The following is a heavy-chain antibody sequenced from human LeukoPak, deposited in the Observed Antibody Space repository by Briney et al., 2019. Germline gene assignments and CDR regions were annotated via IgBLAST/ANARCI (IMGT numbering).Heavy chain of an antibody. Sequence: GGSLRLFCAASGFTFSFYAMNWLRQAPGKGLEWVSHISRSSSSIYYADSVKGRFSISRDNAKNSLYLQMNSLRAEDTAVYYCARVLDYYYGMDVWGQGTTVTVSS. CDR2: ISRSSSSI. V-gene: IGHV3-48*04. CDR1: GFTFSFYA. J-gene: IGHJ6*01. CDR3: ARVLDYYYGMDV.